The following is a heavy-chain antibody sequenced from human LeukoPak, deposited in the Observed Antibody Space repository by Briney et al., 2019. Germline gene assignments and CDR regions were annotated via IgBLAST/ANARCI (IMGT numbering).Heavy chain of an antibody. CDR2: IRSKANSYAT. CDR3: ARDNDILTGYENFQH. V-gene: IGHV3-73*01. Sequence: GGSLRLSCAASGFTFSGSAMHWVRQASGKGLEWVGRIRSKANSYATAYAASVKGRFTISRDDSKNTAYLQMNSLKTEDTAVYYCARDNDILTGYENFQHWGQGTLVTVSS. D-gene: IGHD3-9*01. CDR1: GFTFSGSA. J-gene: IGHJ1*01.